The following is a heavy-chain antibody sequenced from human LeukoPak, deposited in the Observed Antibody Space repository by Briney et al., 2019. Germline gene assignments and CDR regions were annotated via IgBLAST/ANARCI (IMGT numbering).Heavy chain of an antibody. Sequence: GGSLRLSCAGSGFTFSNYAMSWVRQAPGKGLEWVSGISWNSGSIGYADSVKGRFTISRDNAKNSLYLQMNSLRAEDTALYYCAKDKGIAAAGYFDYWGQGTLVTVSS. CDR2: ISWNSGSI. J-gene: IGHJ4*02. CDR1: GFTFSNYA. V-gene: IGHV3-9*01. CDR3: AKDKGIAAAGYFDY. D-gene: IGHD6-13*01.